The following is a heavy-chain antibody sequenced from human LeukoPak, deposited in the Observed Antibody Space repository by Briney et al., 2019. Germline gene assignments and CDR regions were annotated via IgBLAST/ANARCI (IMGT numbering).Heavy chain of an antibody. Sequence: PGGSLRLSCAASGFTFSSYAMYWVPQAPGKGVEWVAVISYDGSDKFYADSVKGRFTISRDSSKNTLYLQMNSLRPEDTAVYYCARARPSMWIDYWGQGTLVTVSS. J-gene: IGHJ4*02. V-gene: IGHV3-30*04. CDR2: ISYDGSDK. D-gene: IGHD5-12*01. CDR3: ARARPSMWIDY. CDR1: GFTFSSYA.